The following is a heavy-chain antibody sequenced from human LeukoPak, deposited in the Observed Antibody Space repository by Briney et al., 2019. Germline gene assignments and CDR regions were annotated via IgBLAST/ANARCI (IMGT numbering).Heavy chain of an antibody. Sequence: ASVKVSCKASGYRFTSTYMHWVRQAPGQGLEWMGLINPTGTYTKYAQKFQGRVSMTRDTSTSTDYMELRSLTSEDSAVYYCARDQSGSTTVTVTTDYWYFDVWGRGTPVTVSS. CDR1: GYRFTSTY. D-gene: IGHD4-17*01. J-gene: IGHJ2*01. CDR2: INPTGTYT. V-gene: IGHV1-46*01. CDR3: ARDQSGSTTVTVTTDYWYFDV.